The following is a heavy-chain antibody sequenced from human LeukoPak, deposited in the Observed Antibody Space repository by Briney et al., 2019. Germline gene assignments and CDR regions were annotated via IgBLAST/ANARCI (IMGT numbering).Heavy chain of an antibody. J-gene: IGHJ4*02. CDR3: AGPDRYYYDSSGYPGY. Sequence: PGGSLRLSCAAAGFTFSDYGMNWVRQAPGKGLEWVSDISGSGISTCYADSVKGRFTISRDNSKNTLYLQMNSLRAEDTAVYYCAGPDRYYYDSSGYPGYWGQGTLVTVSS. D-gene: IGHD3-22*01. CDR2: ISGSGIST. CDR1: GFTFSDYG. V-gene: IGHV3-23*01.